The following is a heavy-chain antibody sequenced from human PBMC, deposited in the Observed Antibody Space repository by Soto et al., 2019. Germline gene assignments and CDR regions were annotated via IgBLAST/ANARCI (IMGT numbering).Heavy chain of an antibody. CDR1: GFTFGRHG. D-gene: IGHD4-17*01. CDR3: ARDYDYGDNGLDY. CDR2: IGSDGRRD. V-gene: IGHV3-33*01. Sequence: QVQLVESGGGVVQPGGSLRLSCAASGFTFGRHGMHWVRQAPGKGLEWVAVIGSDGRRDSYADSVKGRFTISRDNGQNTLYLQMNSLRAEDTAVYYCARDYDYGDNGLDYWGQGTLVTVSS. J-gene: IGHJ4*02.